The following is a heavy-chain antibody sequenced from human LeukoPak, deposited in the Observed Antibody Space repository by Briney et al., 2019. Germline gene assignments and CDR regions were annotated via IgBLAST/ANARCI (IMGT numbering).Heavy chain of an antibody. V-gene: IGHV1-69*13. CDR3: AREMSINCGGDCYLFMFDY. CDR2: IIPIFGTA. J-gene: IGHJ4*02. CDR1: GGTFSSYA. D-gene: IGHD2-21*01. Sequence: SVKVSCKASGGTFSSYAISWVRQAPGQGLEWMGGIIPIFGTANYAQKFQGRVTITADESTSTAYMELSSLRSEDTAVYYCAREMSINCGGDCYLFMFDYWGRGTLVTVSS.